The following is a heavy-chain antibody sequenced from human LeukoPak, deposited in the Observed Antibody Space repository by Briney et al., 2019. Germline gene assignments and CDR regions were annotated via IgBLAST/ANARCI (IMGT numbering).Heavy chain of an antibody. CDR2: MNPNSGNT. Sequence: ASVKVSCKASGYTFTSYYMHWVRQATGQGLEWMGWMNPNSGNTGYAQKFQGRVTMTRNTSISTAYMELSSLRSEDTAVYYCARGGYYYDSSGYYQHWGQGTLVTVSS. J-gene: IGHJ1*01. CDR3: ARGGYYYDSSGYYQH. D-gene: IGHD3-22*01. CDR1: GYTFTSYY. V-gene: IGHV1-8*02.